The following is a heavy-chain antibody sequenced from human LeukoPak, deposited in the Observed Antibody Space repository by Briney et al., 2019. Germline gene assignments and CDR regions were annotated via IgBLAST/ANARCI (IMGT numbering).Heavy chain of an antibody. D-gene: IGHD5-24*01. CDR2: ISPNGVIT. CDR1: GFTFSSYG. CDR3: AKDDAWLQYGN. J-gene: IGHJ4*02. V-gene: IGHV3-23*01. Sequence: GGSLRLSCAASGFTFSSYGMSWVRQAPGKGLEWVSGISPNGVITYYADSVKGRFTISRDNSKGTVYLQMNSLRPEDTAVYYCAKDDAWLQYGNWGRGTLVTVSS.